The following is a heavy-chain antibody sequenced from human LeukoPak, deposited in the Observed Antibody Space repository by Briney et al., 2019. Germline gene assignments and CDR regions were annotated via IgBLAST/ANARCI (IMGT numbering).Heavy chain of an antibody. CDR1: GFTFSNYG. CDR3: AKAYSYGTTTSCSHEEFDY. V-gene: IGHV3-30*18. J-gene: IGHJ4*02. CDR2: ISYDGSNK. D-gene: IGHD2-2*01. Sequence: PGGSLRLFCAASGFTFSNYGMHWVRQAPGKGLELVADISYDGSNKYYADSVKGRFAISRDNSKNTLYLQMNSLRAEDTAVYYCAKAYSYGTTTSCSHEEFDYWGQGTLVTVSS.